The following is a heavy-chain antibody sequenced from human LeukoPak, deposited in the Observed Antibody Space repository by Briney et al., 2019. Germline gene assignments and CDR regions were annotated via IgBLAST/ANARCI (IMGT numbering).Heavy chain of an antibody. CDR3: ARVNYDYVWGSYRSLYFDY. J-gene: IGHJ4*02. D-gene: IGHD3-16*02. Sequence: GGSLRLSCAASGLTFSSHWMHWVRQAPGKGLEWVANIKQDGSEKYYVDSVKGRFTISRDNAKNSLYLQMNSLRAEDTAVYYCARVNYDYVWGSYRSLYFDYWGQGTLVTVSS. CDR2: IKQDGSEK. CDR1: GLTFSSHW. V-gene: IGHV3-7*03.